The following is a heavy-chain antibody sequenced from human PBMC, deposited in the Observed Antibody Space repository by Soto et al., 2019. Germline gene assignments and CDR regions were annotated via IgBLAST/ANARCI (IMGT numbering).Heavy chain of an antibody. J-gene: IGHJ5*02. V-gene: IGHV4-59*01. D-gene: IGHD3-22*01. Sequence: SETLSLTCTVSGGSISSYYWSWIRQPPGKGLEWIGYIYYSGSTNYNPSLKSRVTISVDTSKNQFSLKLSSVTAADTAVYYCARGGVVVKGNWFDPWGQGTLVAVSS. CDR2: IYYSGST. CDR1: GGSISSYY. CDR3: ARGGVVVKGNWFDP.